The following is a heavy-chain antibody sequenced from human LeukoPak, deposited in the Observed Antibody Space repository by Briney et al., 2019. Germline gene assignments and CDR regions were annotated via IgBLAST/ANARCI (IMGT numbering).Heavy chain of an antibody. D-gene: IGHD6-13*01. CDR2: ISSSSSTI. J-gene: IGHJ4*02. CDR1: GFTFSSYS. Sequence: GGSLRLSCAASGFTFSSYSMNWVRQAPGKGLEWVSYISSSSSTIYYADSVKGRFTISRDNAKNSLYLQMNSLRAEDTAVYYCARSRGIAAAGEIGDYYFDYWGQGTLVTVSS. V-gene: IGHV3-48*01. CDR3: ARSRGIAAAGEIGDYYFDY.